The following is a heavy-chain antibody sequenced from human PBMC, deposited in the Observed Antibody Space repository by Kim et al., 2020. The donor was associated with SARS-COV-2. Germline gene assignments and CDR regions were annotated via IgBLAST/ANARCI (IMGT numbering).Heavy chain of an antibody. V-gene: IGHV3-30*04. CDR1: GFTFSSYA. D-gene: IGHD3-22*01. Sequence: GGSLRLSCAASGFTFSSYAMHWVRQAPGKGLEWVAVISYDGSHKYYADSVKGRFTISRDNFKNTLYLQMNSLRAEDTAVYYCARVKLRPSTETMIVQTNGMDVWGQGTTVTVSS. J-gene: IGHJ6*02. CDR2: ISYDGSHK. CDR3: ARVKLRPSTETMIVQTNGMDV.